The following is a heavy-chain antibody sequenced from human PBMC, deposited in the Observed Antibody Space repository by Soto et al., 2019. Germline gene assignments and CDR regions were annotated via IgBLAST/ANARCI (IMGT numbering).Heavy chain of an antibody. Sequence: GGSLRLSCAASGFTFSSYGMHWVRQAPGKGLEWVAVISYDGSNKYYAASVKGRFTISRDNSKNTLYLQMNSLRAEDTAVYYCAKDPSPGGFDYWGQGTLVTVSS. J-gene: IGHJ4*02. D-gene: IGHD6-6*01. CDR2: ISYDGSNK. CDR3: AKDPSPGGFDY. CDR1: GFTFSSYG. V-gene: IGHV3-30*18.